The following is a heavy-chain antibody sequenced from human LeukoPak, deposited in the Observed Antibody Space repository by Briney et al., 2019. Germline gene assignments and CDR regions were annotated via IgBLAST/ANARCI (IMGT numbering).Heavy chain of an antibody. J-gene: IGHJ4*02. D-gene: IGHD6-19*01. Sequence: GGSLRLSCAASGFTFSGYSMNWVRQVPGKGLEWISSISSGSYTYYAESVKGRFTISRDNAKNAVYLQMNGLRAEDTAVYFCARRGPGSGWPTDYWGQGTPVTVSS. V-gene: IGHV3-21*06. CDR3: ARRGPGSGWPTDY. CDR2: ISSGSYT. CDR1: GFTFSGYS.